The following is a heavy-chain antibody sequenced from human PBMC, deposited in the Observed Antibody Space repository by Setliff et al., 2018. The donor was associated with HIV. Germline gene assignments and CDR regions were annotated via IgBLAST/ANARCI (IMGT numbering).Heavy chain of an antibody. Sequence: ASVKVSCKASGYTFTSYGINWVRQAPGQGLEWMGWISAYNGDTHYAQKFQGRLTMTEDTSTDTAYMELSSLRSDDTAMYYCATDPGYSSTWYSESFQHWGQGTVVTVSS. CDR1: GYTFTSYG. CDR2: ISAYNGDT. J-gene: IGHJ1*01. V-gene: IGHV1-18*01. CDR3: ATDPGYSSTWYSESFQH. D-gene: IGHD6-13*01.